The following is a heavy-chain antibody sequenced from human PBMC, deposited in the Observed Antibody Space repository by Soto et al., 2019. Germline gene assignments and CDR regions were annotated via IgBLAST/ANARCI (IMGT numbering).Heavy chain of an antibody. J-gene: IGHJ4*02. V-gene: IGHV3-30-3*01. CDR3: ATSTGGIAAAGDYYFDY. CDR2: ISYDGSNK. Sequence: QVQLAESGGGVVQPGRSLRLSCAASGFTFSSYAMHWVRQAPGKGLEWVAVISYDGSNKYYADSVKGRFTISRDNSKNTLYLQMNSLRAEDTAVYYCATSTGGIAAAGDYYFDYWGQGTLVTVSS. CDR1: GFTFSSYA. D-gene: IGHD6-13*01.